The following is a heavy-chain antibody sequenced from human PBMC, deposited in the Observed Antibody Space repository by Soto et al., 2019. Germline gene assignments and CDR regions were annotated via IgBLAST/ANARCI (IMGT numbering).Heavy chain of an antibody. V-gene: IGHV1-46*01. CDR3: ARDPRRDYSNYYYYGMDV. Sequence: ASVKVSCKASGYTFTSYYMHWVRQAPGQGLEWMGIINPSGGSTSYAQKFQGRVTMTRDTSTSTVYMELSSLRSGDTAVYYCARDPRRDYSNYYYYGMDVWGQGTTVTVSS. D-gene: IGHD4-4*01. J-gene: IGHJ6*02. CDR1: GYTFTSYY. CDR2: INPSGGST.